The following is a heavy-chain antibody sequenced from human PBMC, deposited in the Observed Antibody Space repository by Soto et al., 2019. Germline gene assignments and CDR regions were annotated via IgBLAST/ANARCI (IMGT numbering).Heavy chain of an antibody. Sequence: SETLSLTCAVSGDSISSMNWWSWVRQPPGKGLEWIGEIHHSGSTNYNPSLKSRVTISVEKSWNQFSLKLSSVTAADTAVYYCARGYETEWSNCFDPWGQGTLVTVSS. CDR3: ARGYETEWSNCFDP. CDR1: GDSISSMNW. CDR2: IHHSGST. D-gene: IGHD3-3*01. V-gene: IGHV4-4*02. J-gene: IGHJ5*02.